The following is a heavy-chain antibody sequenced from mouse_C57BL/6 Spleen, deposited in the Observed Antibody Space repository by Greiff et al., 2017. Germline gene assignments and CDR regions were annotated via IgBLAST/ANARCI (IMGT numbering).Heavy chain of an antibody. CDR1: GFTFSDYY. J-gene: IGHJ4*01. V-gene: IGHV5-16*01. D-gene: IGHD2-3*01. CDR2: INYDGSST. CDR3: ARGREDGPSGAMDY. Sequence: EVKVVESEGGLVQPGSSMKLSCTASGFTFSDYYMAWVRQVPEQGLEWVANINYDGSSTYYLDSLKSRFIISRDNAKNILYLQMSNLKSEDTATYYCARGREDGPSGAMDYGGQGTSVTVSS.